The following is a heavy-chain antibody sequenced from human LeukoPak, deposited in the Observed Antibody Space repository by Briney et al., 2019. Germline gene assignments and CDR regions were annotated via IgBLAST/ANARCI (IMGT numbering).Heavy chain of an antibody. J-gene: IGHJ4*02. CDR2: ISYDGSNN. CDR1: GFTFSSNA. Sequence: GRSLRLSCEVSGFTFSSNAMHGVRQAPGKGLEWVAVISYDGSNNNFADSVKGRFTVSRDNSKHTLYLHMNSLRSDDKAMYYCATGGKFDFWSGYNIDNWGQGTLVTVSS. CDR3: ATGGKFDFWSGYNIDN. D-gene: IGHD3-3*01. V-gene: IGHV3-30*04.